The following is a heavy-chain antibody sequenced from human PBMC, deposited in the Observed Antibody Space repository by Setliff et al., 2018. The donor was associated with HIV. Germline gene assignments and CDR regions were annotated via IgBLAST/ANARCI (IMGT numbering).Heavy chain of an antibody. CDR3: VRLGPGYCSSTRCYFDY. J-gene: IGHJ4*02. CDR2: IYPGDSDT. V-gene: IGHV5-51*01. Sequence: PGESLKISCKGSGYSFTTYWIAWVRQMPGKGLEWMGIIYPGDSDTIYSPSFQGQATISADKSISTAYLQWSSLKASDTAMYFCVRLGPGYCSSTRCYFDYWGQGTLVTVST. D-gene: IGHD2-2*01. CDR1: GYSFTTYW.